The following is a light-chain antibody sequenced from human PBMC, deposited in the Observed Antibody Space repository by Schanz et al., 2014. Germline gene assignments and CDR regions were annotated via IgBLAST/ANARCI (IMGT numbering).Light chain of an antibody. CDR3: QQYGTSPRA. CDR2: GAS. CDR1: QSVSSSY. V-gene: IGKV3-20*01. Sequence: EIVMTQSPATLSLSPGERATLSCRASQSVSSSYLAWYQQKPGQAPRLLIYGASIRATGIADRFSGSGSGTDFTLTISRLEPEDFAVYYCQQYGTSPRAFGQGTKLEIK. J-gene: IGKJ2*01.